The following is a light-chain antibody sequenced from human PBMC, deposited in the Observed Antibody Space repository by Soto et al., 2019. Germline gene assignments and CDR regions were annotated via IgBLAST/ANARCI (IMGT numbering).Light chain of an antibody. CDR3: QQSYSIPWT. J-gene: IGKJ1*01. V-gene: IGKV1-39*01. Sequence: DIQMTQSPSSLYASVGDRITITCRASRSISSNLNWYQQKPGKAPKLLIYAASSLQSGVPSRFSGSGSGTDFSITISSLQPEDFGTYHCQQSYSIPWTFGQGTKVDIK. CDR2: AAS. CDR1: RSISSN.